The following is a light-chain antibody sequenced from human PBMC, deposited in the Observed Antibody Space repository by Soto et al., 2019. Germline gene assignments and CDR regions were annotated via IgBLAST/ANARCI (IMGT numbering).Light chain of an antibody. CDR1: QSVSSSY. Sequence: DIVLTQSPGTLSLSPGERATLSCRASQSVSSSYLAWYQQKTGQAPRLLIYGASSRATGIPDRFSGSGSGTDFSLTISRLEPEDVAVYYCQQYGSSPRTFGQGTKVEIK. CDR2: GAS. CDR3: QQYGSSPRT. J-gene: IGKJ1*01. V-gene: IGKV3-20*01.